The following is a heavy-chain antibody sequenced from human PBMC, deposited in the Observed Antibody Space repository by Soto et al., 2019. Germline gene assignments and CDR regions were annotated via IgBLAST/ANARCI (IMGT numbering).Heavy chain of an antibody. Sequence: QVQLVQSGAEVKKPGSSVKVSCKASGGTFSSYTISWVRQAPGQGLEWMGGIIPIFGTSNYEEKFQGRVTITADEFTGSAYMELSSLRSEDTAVYYCARVRTYAAAGPGPAFVSWGQGKMVTVSS. J-gene: IGHJ3*02. CDR2: IIPIFGTS. V-gene: IGHV1-69*12. CDR3: ARVRTYAAAGPGPAFVS. CDR1: GGTFSSYT. D-gene: IGHD6-13*01.